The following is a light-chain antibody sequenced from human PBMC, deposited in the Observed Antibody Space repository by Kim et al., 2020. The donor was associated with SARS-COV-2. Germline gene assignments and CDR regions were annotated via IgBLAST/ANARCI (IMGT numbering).Light chain of an antibody. CDR1: RSNIGRNV. V-gene: IGLV1-44*01. CDR2: NDN. CDR3: AVWDDSLDVV. Sequence: QSLLTQPPSASGTPGQRVIISCSGSRSNIGRNVLTWYQQVPGTAPKLLIYNDNERPSGVPHRFSASKSDTSASLAISGLQSEDEADYYCAVWDDSLDVVFGGGTQLTVL. J-gene: IGLJ2*01.